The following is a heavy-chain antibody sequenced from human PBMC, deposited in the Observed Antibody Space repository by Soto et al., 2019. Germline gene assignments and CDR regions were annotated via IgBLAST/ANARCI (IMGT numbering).Heavy chain of an antibody. D-gene: IGHD1-20*01. CDR2: IYYSGST. CDR3: ARQYRDNYYYYYYMDV. V-gene: IGHV4-39*01. Sequence: SETLSLTCTVSGGSISSSSYYWGWIRQPPGKGLEWIGSIYYSGSTYYNPSLKSRVTISVDTSKNQFSLKLSSVTAADTAVYYCARQYRDNYYYYYYMDVWGKGTTVTVSS. J-gene: IGHJ6*03. CDR1: GGSISSSSYY.